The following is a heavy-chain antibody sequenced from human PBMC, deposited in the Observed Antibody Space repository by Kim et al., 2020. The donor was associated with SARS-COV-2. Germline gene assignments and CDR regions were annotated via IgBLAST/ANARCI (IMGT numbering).Heavy chain of an antibody. CDR1: GYTFTGHY. D-gene: IGHD2-21*01. CDR3: ARGIGDFYDSISSF. Sequence: ASVKVSCKASGYTFTGHYIIWVRQVPGQGLEWIGLINPRDGGTYYAQRVQGRVTMTSDTSTSTVYMELSSLSSEDMALYYCARGIGDFYDSISSFWG. V-gene: IGHV1-46*01. J-gene: IGHJ2*01. CDR2: INPRDGGT.